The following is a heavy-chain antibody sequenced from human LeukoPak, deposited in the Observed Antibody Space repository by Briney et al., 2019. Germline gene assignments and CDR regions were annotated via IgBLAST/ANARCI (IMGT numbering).Heavy chain of an antibody. CDR1: GLSVTNNY. CDR3: ARGTLGAWGW. J-gene: IGHJ4*02. D-gene: IGHD6-19*01. V-gene: IGHV3-53*01. Sequence: GGSLRLSCAVSGLSVTNNYMSWVRQAPGKGLEWVSVFYVGGATYYADSVKGRFTISRDNAKNSLYLQMNSLRAEDTAVYFCARGTLGAWGWWGQGTLVTVSA. CDR2: FYVGGAT.